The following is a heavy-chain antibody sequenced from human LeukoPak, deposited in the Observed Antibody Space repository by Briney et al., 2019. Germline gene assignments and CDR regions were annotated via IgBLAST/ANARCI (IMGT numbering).Heavy chain of an antibody. Sequence: GGSLRLSCAASGFTFSSYGMHWVRQAPGKGLVWVSRINADGSITNYADSVKGRFTISRDNAKNTLYLQMNSLRAEDTAVYYCASFTVAIKSRFGVIPDYWGQGTLVTVSS. CDR3: ASFTVAIKSRFGVIPDY. J-gene: IGHJ4*02. V-gene: IGHV3-74*01. CDR2: INADGSIT. D-gene: IGHD4-11*01. CDR1: GFTFSSYG.